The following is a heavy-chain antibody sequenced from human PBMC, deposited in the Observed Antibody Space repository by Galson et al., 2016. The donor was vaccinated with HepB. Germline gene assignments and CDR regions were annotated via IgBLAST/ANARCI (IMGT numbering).Heavy chain of an antibody. D-gene: IGHD1-1*01. J-gene: IGHJ4*02. V-gene: IGHV3-33*01. CDR1: GFTFSSYA. Sequence: SLRLSCAASGFTFSSYAMHWVRQAPGKGLEWVAVIWFDESNKYYADSLKGRFTISRDNSKNTLYLQIDSLTAEDTAVYYCARDRDNWGNFDHWGQGTLVTVS. CDR2: IWFDESNK. CDR3: ARDRDNWGNFDH.